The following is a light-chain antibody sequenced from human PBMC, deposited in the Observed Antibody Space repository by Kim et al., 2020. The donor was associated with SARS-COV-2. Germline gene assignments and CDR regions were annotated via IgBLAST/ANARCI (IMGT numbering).Light chain of an antibody. V-gene: IGLV1-40*01. J-gene: IGLJ2*01. CDR1: SSSSGAGYD. CDR3: QSYDSSLSVI. CDR2: GSN. Sequence: GQRVTTSCTASSSSSGAGYDVRWYQHLPGTAPKVLIYGSNNRPSGVPDRFSGSKSATSASLAITGLQAEDEADYYCQSYDSSLSVIFGGGTQLTVL.